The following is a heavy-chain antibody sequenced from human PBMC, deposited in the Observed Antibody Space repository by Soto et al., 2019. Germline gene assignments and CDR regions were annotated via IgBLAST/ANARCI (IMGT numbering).Heavy chain of an antibody. CDR3: ARDDYPYYDDSSGYHFDY. CDR2: ISDSSSTI. CDR1: GFTFSTYN. D-gene: IGHD3-22*01. J-gene: IGHJ4*02. Sequence: GGSLRLSCAASGFTFSTYNMNWVRQAPGKGLEWVSYISDSSSTIHYADSVKGRFTISRDNAKNSLYLQMNSLRAEDTAVYYCARDDYPYYDDSSGYHFDYWGQGALVTVS. V-gene: IGHV3-48*01.